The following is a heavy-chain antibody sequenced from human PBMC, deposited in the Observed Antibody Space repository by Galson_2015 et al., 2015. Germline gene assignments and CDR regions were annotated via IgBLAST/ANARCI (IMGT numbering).Heavy chain of an antibody. J-gene: IGHJ4*02. V-gene: IGHV3-30-3*01. Sequence: SLRLSCAASGFTFSSYAMHWVRQAPGKELEWVAVISYDGSNKFYADSVKGRFTISRDNSKNTLYLQMNSLRPEDTAVYYCARVGGDIAARTWGYFDYWGQGTLVTVSS. CDR2: ISYDGSNK. CDR1: GFTFSSYA. CDR3: ARVGGDIAARTWGYFDY. D-gene: IGHD6-6*01.